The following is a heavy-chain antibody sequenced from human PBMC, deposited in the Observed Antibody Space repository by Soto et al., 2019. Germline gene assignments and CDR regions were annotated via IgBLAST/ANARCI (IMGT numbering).Heavy chain of an antibody. CDR3: ARHRIAAAGTTPFDP. D-gene: IGHD6-13*01. Sequence: SETLSLTCTVSGGSISSSSYYWGWIRQPPGKGLEWIGSIYYSGSTYYNPSLKSRVTISVDTSKNQFSLKLSSVTAADTAVYYCARHRIAAAGTTPFDPWGQGTLVTVSS. V-gene: IGHV4-39*01. J-gene: IGHJ5*02. CDR1: GGSISSSSYY. CDR2: IYYSGST.